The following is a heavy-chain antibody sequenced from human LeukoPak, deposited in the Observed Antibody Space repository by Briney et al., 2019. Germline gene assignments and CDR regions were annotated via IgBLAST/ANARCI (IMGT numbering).Heavy chain of an antibody. CDR2: IIPILGIA. V-gene: IGHV1-69*04. CDR3: ARRAQWLRLRDYYYGMDV. CDR1: GGTFSSYA. Sequence: SVKVSCKASGGTFSSYAISWVRQAPGQGLEWMGRIIPILGIANYAQKFQGRVTITADKSTSTAYMELSSLRSEDTAVYYCARRAQWLRLRDYYYGMDVWGQGTTVTVSS. D-gene: IGHD5-12*01. J-gene: IGHJ6*02.